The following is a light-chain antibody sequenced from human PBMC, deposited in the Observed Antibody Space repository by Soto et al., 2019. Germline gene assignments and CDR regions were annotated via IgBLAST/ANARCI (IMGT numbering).Light chain of an antibody. CDR2: EVT. CDR3: SSYTTNITPVV. V-gene: IGLV2-14*01. CDR1: SGDIGGYNY. Sequence: QSALTQPASVSGSPGQSITISCTGTSGDIGGYNYVSWYQQHPGKAPKLLISEVTNRPSGVSNRFSGSKSGNTASLTISGLQAEDEADYYCSSYTTNITPVVFGGGTHLTVL. J-gene: IGLJ2*01.